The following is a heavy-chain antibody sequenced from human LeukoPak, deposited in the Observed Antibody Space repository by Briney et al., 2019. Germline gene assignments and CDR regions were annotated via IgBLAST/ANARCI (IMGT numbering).Heavy chain of an antibody. J-gene: IGHJ5*02. CDR1: GYTLTSYA. CDR2: INTNTGNP. CDR3: ARDVSGGWDNWFDP. Sequence: ASVKVSCKASGYTLTSYAMNWVRQAPGQGLEWMGWINTNTGNPTYAQGFTGRFVFSLDTSVSTAYLQISSLKAEDTAVYYCARDVSGGWDNWFDPWGQGTLVTVSS. V-gene: IGHV7-4-1*02. D-gene: IGHD6-19*01.